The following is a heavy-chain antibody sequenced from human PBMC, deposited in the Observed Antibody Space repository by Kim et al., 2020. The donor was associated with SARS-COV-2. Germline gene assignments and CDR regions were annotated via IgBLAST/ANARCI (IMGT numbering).Heavy chain of an antibody. Sequence: GGSLRLSCAASGFTFSSYGMHWVRQAPGKWLEWVAVIWYDGSNKYYADSVKGRFTISRDNSKNTLYLQMNSLRAEDTAVYYCARESPRELGIFDYWGQGTLVTVSS. J-gene: IGHJ4*02. D-gene: IGHD7-27*01. CDR1: GFTFSSYG. CDR3: ARESPRELGIFDY. V-gene: IGHV3-33*01. CDR2: IWYDGSNK.